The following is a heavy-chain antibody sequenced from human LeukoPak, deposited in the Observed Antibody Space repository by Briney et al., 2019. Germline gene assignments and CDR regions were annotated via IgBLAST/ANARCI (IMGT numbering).Heavy chain of an antibody. CDR1: GFTFSTYS. CDR2: ISSSSTDI. D-gene: IGHD3-10*01. V-gene: IGHV3-21*01. J-gene: IGHJ6*03. Sequence: PGGSLRLSCAASGFTFSTYSMNWVRQAPGKGLEWVSSISSSSTDIYYGDSVKGRFAISRDNAKNSLYLQMNSLRTEDTAVYYCARVRYYVSGSYSGDYYYYMDVWGKGTTVTISS. CDR3: ARVRYYVSGSYSGDYYYYMDV.